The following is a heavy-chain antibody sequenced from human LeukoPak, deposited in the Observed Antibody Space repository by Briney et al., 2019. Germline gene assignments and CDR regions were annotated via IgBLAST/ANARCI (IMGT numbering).Heavy chain of an antibody. V-gene: IGHV4-61*02. J-gene: IGHJ5*02. CDR2: IYTSGST. Sequence: PSETLSLTCTVSGGSISSGSYYWSWIRQPAGKGLEWIGRIYTSGSTNYNPSLKSRVTISVDTSKNQFSLKLSSVTAADTAVYYCARDLISGRRNWFDPWGQGTLVTVSS. CDR1: GGSISSGSYY. CDR3: ARDLISGRRNWFDP. D-gene: IGHD1-1*01.